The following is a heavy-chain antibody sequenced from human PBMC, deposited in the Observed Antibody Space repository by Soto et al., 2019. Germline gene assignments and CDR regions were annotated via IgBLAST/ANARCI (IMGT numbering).Heavy chain of an antibody. CDR2: LIAMLGTP. CDR1: GGTFGSHG. V-gene: IGHV1-69*13. CDR3: ARGAMANFDY. J-gene: IGHJ4*02. D-gene: IGHD5-18*01. Sequence: ASVKVSCKASGGTFGSHGIAWVRQAPGQGLEWMGGLIAMLGTPTYARKVRGRATIIADESLTSSYLELRSLRSEDTAVYFCARGAMANFDYWGQGTVVTVSS.